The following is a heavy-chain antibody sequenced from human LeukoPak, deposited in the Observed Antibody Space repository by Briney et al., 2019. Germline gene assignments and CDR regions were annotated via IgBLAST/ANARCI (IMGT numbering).Heavy chain of an antibody. Sequence: VASVKVPCKASGGTFSSYAISWVRQAPGQGLEWMGRIIPIFGTANYAQKFQGRVTITTDESTSTAYTELSSLRSEDTAVYYCATTAIKYSGSYFDYWGQGTLVTVSS. D-gene: IGHD1-26*01. CDR3: ATTAIKYSGSYFDY. CDR1: GGTFSSYA. V-gene: IGHV1-69*05. J-gene: IGHJ4*02. CDR2: IIPIFGTA.